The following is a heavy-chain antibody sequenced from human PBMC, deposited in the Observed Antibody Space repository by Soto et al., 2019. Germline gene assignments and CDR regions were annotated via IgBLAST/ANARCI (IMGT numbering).Heavy chain of an antibody. Sequence: SETLSLTCTVSGGSISSYYWSWIRQPPGKGLEWIGYIYYSGSTNYNPSLKSRVTISVDTSKNRFSLKLSSVTAADTAVYYCASTSCYTCWFDPWGQGTLVTVSS. CDR3: ASTSCYTCWFDP. V-gene: IGHV4-59*01. CDR1: GGSISSYY. J-gene: IGHJ5*02. CDR2: IYYSGST. D-gene: IGHD2-2*02.